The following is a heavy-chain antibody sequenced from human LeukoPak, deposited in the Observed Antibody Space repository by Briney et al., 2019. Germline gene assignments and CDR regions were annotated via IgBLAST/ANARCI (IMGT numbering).Heavy chain of an antibody. CDR1: GFTFSSYA. D-gene: IGHD1-26*01. J-gene: IGHJ4*02. CDR2: ISGSGGST. Sequence: PGGSLRLSRAASGFTFSSYAMSWVRQAPGKGLEWVSGISGSGGSTYYADSVKGRFTISRDNSKNTLYLQMNSLRAEDTAVYYCAKDRRREPRAYWGQGTLVTVSS. CDR3: AKDRRREPRAY. V-gene: IGHV3-23*01.